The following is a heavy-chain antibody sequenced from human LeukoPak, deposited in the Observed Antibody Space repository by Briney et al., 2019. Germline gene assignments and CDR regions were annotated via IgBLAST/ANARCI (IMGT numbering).Heavy chain of an antibody. D-gene: IGHD2-15*01. J-gene: IGHJ1*01. CDR3: AGGEPLGYCSGGGCYPRAEYFQH. V-gene: IGHV4-34*01. CDR1: GGSFSGYY. CDR2: INHSGST. Sequence: PSETLSLTCAVYGGSFSGYYWSWIRQPPRKGLEWIGEINHSGSTNYNPSLTSRVTISVDTSKNQFSLKLSSVTAADPAVYYWAGGEPLGYCSGGGCYPRAEYFQHWGQGPLATVSS.